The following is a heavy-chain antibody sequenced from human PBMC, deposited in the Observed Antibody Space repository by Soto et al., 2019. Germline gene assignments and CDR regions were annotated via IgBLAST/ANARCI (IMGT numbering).Heavy chain of an antibody. CDR3: VTDAPVYDSRYFDY. J-gene: IGHJ4*02. D-gene: IGHD3-22*01. Sequence: ASEKVPCKASGYTLPRYGISWVRQAPGPGLEGMGWVSAYNGNTNYAQKLHGRVTMTQDTCPSKDSMVLRSLRSDDTAVYYCVTDAPVYDSRYFDYWGQGTLVTVSS. V-gene: IGHV1-18*01. CDR2: VSAYNGNT. CDR1: GYTLPRYG.